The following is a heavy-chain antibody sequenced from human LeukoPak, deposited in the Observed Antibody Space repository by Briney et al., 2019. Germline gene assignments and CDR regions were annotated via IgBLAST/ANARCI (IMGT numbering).Heavy chain of an antibody. CDR2: IYYSGST. J-gene: IGHJ6*02. Sequence: SETLPLTCTVSGGSISSGGYYWSWIRQPPGKGLEWIGYIYYSGSTYYNPSLKSRVTISVDTSKNQFSLKLSSVTAADTAVYYCAREFVLRYFDWPTGMDVWGQGTTVTVSS. CDR1: GGSISSGGYY. D-gene: IGHD3-9*01. V-gene: IGHV4-30-4*01. CDR3: AREFVLRYFDWPTGMDV.